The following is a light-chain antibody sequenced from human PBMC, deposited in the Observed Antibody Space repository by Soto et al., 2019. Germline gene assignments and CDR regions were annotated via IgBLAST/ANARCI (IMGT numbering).Light chain of an antibody. CDR2: AAS. V-gene: IGKV1-27*01. Sequence: DIQMTQSPSSLSASVGDTVTITCRASQGVANHLAWYQQKPGGVPELLISAASTLQSGVPSRFSGSGSKKDFTPTITSLQPGDVATYYCQEYDSVRLTFGGGTKVDIK. J-gene: IGKJ4*01. CDR3: QEYDSVRLT. CDR1: QGVANH.